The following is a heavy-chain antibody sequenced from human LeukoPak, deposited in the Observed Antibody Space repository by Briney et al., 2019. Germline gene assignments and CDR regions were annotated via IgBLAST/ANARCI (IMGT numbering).Heavy chain of an antibody. CDR3: TRVNLRGSNYNWFDP. CDR2: IIPIIDSA. J-gene: IGHJ5*02. V-gene: IGHV1-69*08. D-gene: IGHD6-13*01. CDR1: GGTFNSHI. Sequence: SMKVSCKTSGGTFNSHIFGWVRQAPGQGLEWMGRIIPIIDSAIYAQKFQGGVTISAEKSTTTAYMELRSLTFEDTALYFCTRVNLRGSNYNWFDPWGQGTQVTVAS.